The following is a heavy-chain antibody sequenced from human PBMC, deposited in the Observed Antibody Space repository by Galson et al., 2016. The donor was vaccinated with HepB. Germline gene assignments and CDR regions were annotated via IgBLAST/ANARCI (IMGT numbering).Heavy chain of an antibody. CDR2: IETAGDK. Sequence: SLRLSCAASGFTFSIHNMHWVRQAPGKGLEWVSAIETAGDKNYPDSVKGRLTTTRENDKNSLYLQMNSLRAGDTAVYYCARGKSLLTMPWNYGLDVWGKGTTVSVAS. CDR3: ARGKSLLTMPWNYGLDV. CDR1: GFTFSIHN. V-gene: IGHV3-13*01. D-gene: IGHD4/OR15-4a*01. J-gene: IGHJ6*04.